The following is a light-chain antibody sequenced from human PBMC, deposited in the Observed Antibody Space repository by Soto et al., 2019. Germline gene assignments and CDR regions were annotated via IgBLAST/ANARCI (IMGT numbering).Light chain of an antibody. CDR1: QDISNF. V-gene: IGKV1-17*03. Sequence: DIQMTQSPSDMSASVGDRFTITCRARQDISNFLVWFQQRPGKVPKRLMYSANRLESGVPSRFSGSGSGTEFTLTISSLQPEDFATYYCLQHKSYPRTFGQGTKVDIK. CDR2: SAN. J-gene: IGKJ1*01. CDR3: LQHKSYPRT.